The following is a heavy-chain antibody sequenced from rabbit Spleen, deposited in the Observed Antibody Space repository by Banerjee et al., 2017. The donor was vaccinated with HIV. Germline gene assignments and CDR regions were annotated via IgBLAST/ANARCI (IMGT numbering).Heavy chain of an antibody. CDR2: IEAGSSGFT. CDR1: GIDFSSDSY. D-gene: IGHD1-1*01. J-gene: IGHJ6*01. Sequence: QQQLEESGGGLVKPGGTLTLTCKASGIDFSSDSYMCWVRQAPGKGLEWIACIEAGSSGFTYLASWAKGRFTISKTSSTTVTLQMTSLTAADTATYFCARDTSSSFSSYGMDLWGQGTLVTVS. CDR3: ARDTSSSFSSYGMDL. V-gene: IGHV1S45*01.